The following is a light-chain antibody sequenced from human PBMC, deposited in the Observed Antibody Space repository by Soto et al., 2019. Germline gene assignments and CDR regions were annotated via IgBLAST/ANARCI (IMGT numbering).Light chain of an antibody. V-gene: IGKV3-20*01. CDR1: QSVSSSY. J-gene: IGKJ4*01. CDR3: QQYGSSRPLT. Sequence: EIVLTQSPGTLSLSPGERATLSCRASQSVSSSYLAWYQQKPGQAPRLMIYDASSRANGIPARFSGGGSGTDFTLTISRLEPEDFAVYDCQQYGSSRPLTFGGGTKVDIK. CDR2: DAS.